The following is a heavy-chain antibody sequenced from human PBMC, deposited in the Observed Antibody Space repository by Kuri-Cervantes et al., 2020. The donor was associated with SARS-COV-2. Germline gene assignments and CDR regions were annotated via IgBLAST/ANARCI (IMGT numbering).Heavy chain of an antibody. CDR1: GGSISSHY. CDR2: IYYSGST. J-gene: IGHJ4*02. D-gene: IGHD3-10*01. Sequence: SETLSLTCTVSGGSISSHYWSWIRQPPGKGLEWIGYIYYSGSTNYNPSLKSRVTISVDTSKNQFSLKLSSVTAADTAVYYCARGITYPAPFDYWGQGTLVTVSS. V-gene: IGHV4-59*11. CDR3: ARGITYPAPFDY.